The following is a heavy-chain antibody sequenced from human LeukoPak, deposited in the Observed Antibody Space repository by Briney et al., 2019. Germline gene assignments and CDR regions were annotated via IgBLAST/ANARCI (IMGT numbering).Heavy chain of an antibody. CDR2: IYTSGST. J-gene: IGHJ3*02. V-gene: IGHV4-4*09. CDR3: ARWRIVGATDDAFDI. D-gene: IGHD1-26*01. CDR1: GGSISSYY. Sequence: PSETLSLTCTVSGGSISSYYWSWIRQPPGKGLEWIGYIYTSGSTNYNPSLKSRVTISVDTSKNQFSLKLSSVTAADTAVHYCARWRIVGATDDAFDIWGQGTMVTVSS.